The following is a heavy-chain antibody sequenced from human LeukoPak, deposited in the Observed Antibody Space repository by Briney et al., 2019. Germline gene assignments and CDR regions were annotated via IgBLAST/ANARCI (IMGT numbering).Heavy chain of an antibody. CDR1: GFTFSSYS. CDR2: ISSSSSYI. CDR3: ATNDYGASDY. D-gene: IGHD4-17*01. Sequence: GGSLRLSCAASGFTFSSYSMNWVRQAPGKGLEWVSSISSSSSYIYYADSVKGRFTISRDNVKNSLYLQMNSLRAEDTAVFYCATNDYGASDYWGQGTLVTVSS. V-gene: IGHV3-21*01. J-gene: IGHJ4*02.